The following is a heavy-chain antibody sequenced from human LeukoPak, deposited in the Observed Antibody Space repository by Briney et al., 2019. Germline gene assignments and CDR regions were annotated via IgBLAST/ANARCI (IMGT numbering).Heavy chain of an antibody. CDR2: IRRRAYGGAA. CDR1: GFAFDDFA. CDR3: SRNGLVDFDY. V-gene: IGHV3-49*04. J-gene: IGHJ4*02. Sequence: GGSLRLSCTTTGFAFDDFAMSWVRQPAGKGLEWVGFIRRRAYGGAAEYAASVKGRFIISRDDSKGIAYLQMNSLKTEDTAVYYCSRNGLVDFDYWGQGSRVIVSP.